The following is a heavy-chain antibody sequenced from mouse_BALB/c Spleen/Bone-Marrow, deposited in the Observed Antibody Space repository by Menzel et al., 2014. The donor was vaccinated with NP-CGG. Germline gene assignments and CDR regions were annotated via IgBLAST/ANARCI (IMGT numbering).Heavy chain of an antibody. CDR2: ILPGSGIT. CDR3: ARSPY. Sequence: VKLMESGAELMKPGASVKISCKATDYTFSSYWIEWVKQRPGHGLEWIGEILPGSGITNYNEKFKGKATFTADTSSNTAYMQLGSLTSEDSAVYYCARSPYWGQGTLVTVSA. J-gene: IGHJ3*01. V-gene: IGHV1-9*01. CDR1: DYTFSSYW.